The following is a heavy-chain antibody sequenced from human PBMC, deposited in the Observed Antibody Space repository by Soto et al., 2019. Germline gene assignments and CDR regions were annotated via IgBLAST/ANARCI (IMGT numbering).Heavy chain of an antibody. V-gene: IGHV3-23*01. D-gene: IGHD2-2*01. CDR2: IGESGTPT. CDR3: ARYIPGVRYYGMDV. J-gene: IGHJ6*02. CDR1: GFTFSSYA. Sequence: GGSWRLSCAASGFTFSSYAMNWVRQAPGKGLEWVSLIGESGTPTYYADSVKGRFTISRDNSGNTLFLEMYSLRAEDTAVYYCARYIPGVRYYGMDVWGQGTTVTVSS.